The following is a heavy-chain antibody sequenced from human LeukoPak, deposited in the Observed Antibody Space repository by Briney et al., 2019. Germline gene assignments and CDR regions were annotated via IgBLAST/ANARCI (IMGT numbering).Heavy chain of an antibody. CDR3: APVLGGSGEEYYPDF. D-gene: IGHD3-10*01. Sequence: ASVKVSCKASGYTFTGYYMHWVRQAPGQGLEWMGWINGYNGKTLYAQKDQGRVTMTTDTSTSTVYMELRSLRSDDTAVYYCAPVLGGSGEEYYPDFWGQGTLVTVSS. CDR1: GYTFTGYY. V-gene: IGHV1-18*04. J-gene: IGHJ4*02. CDR2: INGYNGKT.